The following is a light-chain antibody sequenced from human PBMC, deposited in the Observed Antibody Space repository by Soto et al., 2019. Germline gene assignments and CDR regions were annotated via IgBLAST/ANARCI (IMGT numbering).Light chain of an antibody. CDR1: QSLSSN. CDR2: GAS. V-gene: IGKV3-15*01. J-gene: IGKJ1*01. CDR3: QHYNKWLWT. Sequence: EIGMTQYTTTLSVSPGERATLSFRASQSLSSNLAWYQQKPGQAPRLLIYGASTRATGVPARFSGSGSGTEFTLTISSLQSEDFAVYYCQHYNKWLWTFGQGTKVDIK.